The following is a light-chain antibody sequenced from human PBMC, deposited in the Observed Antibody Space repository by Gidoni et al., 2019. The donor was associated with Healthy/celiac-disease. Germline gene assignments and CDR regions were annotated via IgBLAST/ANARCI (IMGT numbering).Light chain of an antibody. Sequence: SYELTQPPSASVSPGQTASITCSGDKLGDKYACWYQQKPGQSPVLVIYKDSKRPSGTPARFSGSNAGNTATLTISGTQAMDEADYYCQAWDSSTVVFGGGTKRTVL. CDR3: QAWDSSTVV. CDR1: KLGDKY. J-gene: IGLJ2*01. V-gene: IGLV3-1*01. CDR2: KDS.